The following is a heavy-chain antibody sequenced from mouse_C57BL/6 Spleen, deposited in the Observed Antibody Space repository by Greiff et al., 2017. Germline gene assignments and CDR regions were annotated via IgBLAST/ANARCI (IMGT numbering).Heavy chain of an antibody. V-gene: IGHV1-81*01. J-gene: IGHJ1*03. D-gene: IGHD2-10*01. CDR2: IYTRSGNT. Sequence: QVHVKQSGAELARPGASVKLSCKASGYTFTSYGISWVKQRTGQGLEWIGEIYTRSGNTYYNEKFKGKATLTADKSSSTAYMELRSLTSEDSAVYFCARGPTGYWYFDVWGTGTTVTVSS. CDR1: GYTFTSYG. CDR3: ARGPTGYWYFDV.